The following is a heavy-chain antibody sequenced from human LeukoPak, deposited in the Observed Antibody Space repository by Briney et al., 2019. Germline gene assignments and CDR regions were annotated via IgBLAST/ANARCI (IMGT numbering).Heavy chain of an antibody. Sequence: GESLKISCKGSGYSFTSYWIGWVRQMPGKGLEWMGIIYPGDSDTRYSPSFQGQVTISADKSISTAYLQWSSLKASDTAMYYCARQVETTVTTTPFDYWGQGTLVTVSS. CDR2: IYPGDSDT. CDR3: ARQVETTVTTTPFDY. D-gene: IGHD4-17*01. CDR1: GYSFTSYW. V-gene: IGHV5-51*01. J-gene: IGHJ4*02.